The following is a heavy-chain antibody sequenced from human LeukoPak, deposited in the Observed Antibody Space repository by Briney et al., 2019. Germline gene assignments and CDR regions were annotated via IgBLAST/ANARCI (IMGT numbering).Heavy chain of an antibody. Sequence: SAQVSCKASGGNFSSYAISWGRRATGQGLEWMGRMIPILGIANYAQKFQGRVTITADKSTSTAYLELHSLRSEDTAVYYCARTGSIASPIYYYYCMDVWGQGAAVTVSS. CDR3: ARTGSIASPIYYYYCMDV. CDR1: GGNFSSYA. J-gene: IGHJ6*02. CDR2: MIPILGIA. D-gene: IGHD6-6*01. V-gene: IGHV1-69*04.